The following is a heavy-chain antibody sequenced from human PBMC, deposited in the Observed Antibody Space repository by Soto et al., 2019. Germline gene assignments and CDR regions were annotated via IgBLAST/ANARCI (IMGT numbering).Heavy chain of an antibody. CDR1: GSAFRSYF. V-gene: IGHV4-59*01. CDR3: ARDDPFDP. J-gene: IGHJ5*02. Sequence: QVRLQESGPQLVKPSATLSLTCTVSGSAFRSYFWSWIRQPPGKGLEWIGNIHSSGKSNYNPSFKSRVSMSIDPSKNRFSVRLTSVTAADTAVYYCARDDPFDPWGQGMLVTVSS. CDR2: IHSSGKS.